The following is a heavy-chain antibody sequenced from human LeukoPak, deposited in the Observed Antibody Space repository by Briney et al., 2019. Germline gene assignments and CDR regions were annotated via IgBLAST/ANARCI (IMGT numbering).Heavy chain of an antibody. CDR1: GYTFTGYY. CDR2: INPNSGGT. CDR3: ARGRQVVVAAHYYYYMDV. J-gene: IGHJ6*03. Sequence: GASVKVSCKASGYTFTGYYMHWVRQAPGQGLEWMGWINPNSGGTNYAQKFQGRVTMTRDTSISTACMELSRLRSDDTAVYYCARGRQVVVAAHYYYYMDVWGKGTTVTVSS. V-gene: IGHV1-2*02. D-gene: IGHD2-15*01.